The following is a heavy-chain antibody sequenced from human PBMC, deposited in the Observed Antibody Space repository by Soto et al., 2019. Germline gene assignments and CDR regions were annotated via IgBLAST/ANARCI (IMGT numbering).Heavy chain of an antibody. CDR3: ARDRAYDFWSGYPPYYYGMDV. V-gene: IGHV3-30-3*01. J-gene: IGHJ6*02. CDR1: GFTFSSYA. Sequence: PGGSLRLSCAASGFTFSSYAMHWVRQAPGKGLEWVAVISYDGSNKYYADSVKGRFTISRDNSKNTLYLEMNSLRAEDTAVYYCARDRAYDFWSGYPPYYYGMDVWGQGTTVTVSS. D-gene: IGHD3-3*01. CDR2: ISYDGSNK.